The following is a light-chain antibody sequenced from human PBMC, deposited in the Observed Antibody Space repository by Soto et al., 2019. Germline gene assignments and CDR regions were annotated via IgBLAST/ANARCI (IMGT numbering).Light chain of an antibody. Sequence: DIVMTQSPDSLAVSLGERATINFNSARMILYNSDSRNYLAWYQHKSGQPPKLLIYWASTRQSGVPDRFSGSGSGTDFTLTINSLQPEDVAIYYCQQYYSSPLTFGQGTRLEIK. CDR1: RMILYNSDSRNY. CDR3: QQYYSSPLT. V-gene: IGKV4-1*01. J-gene: IGKJ5*01. CDR2: WAS.